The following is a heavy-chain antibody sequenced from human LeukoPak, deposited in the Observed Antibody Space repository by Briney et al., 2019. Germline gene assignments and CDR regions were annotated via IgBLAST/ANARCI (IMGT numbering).Heavy chain of an antibody. Sequence: GASVKVSCKASGYTFTSYAMHWVRQAPGQRLEWMGWINAGNGNTKYSQKFQGRVTITRDTSASTAYMELRSLRSDDTAVYYCARDLGSGIAEPFDHWGQGTLVTVSS. CDR1: GYTFTSYA. D-gene: IGHD6-13*01. CDR3: ARDLGSGIAEPFDH. V-gene: IGHV1-3*01. CDR2: INAGNGNT. J-gene: IGHJ4*02.